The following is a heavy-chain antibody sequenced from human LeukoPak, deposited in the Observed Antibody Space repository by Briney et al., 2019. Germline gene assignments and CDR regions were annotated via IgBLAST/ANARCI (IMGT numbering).Heavy chain of an antibody. D-gene: IGHD2-15*01. V-gene: IGHV3-74*01. CDR2: INTDGGVT. CDR1: GFTFTSYW. J-gene: IGHJ4*02. Sequence: GGSLRLSCAASGFTFTSYWMHWVRHAPGKGMVLVSRINTDGGVTTYADSAKGRFTISRDNAKNTLYLQMNSLRAEDTAVYYCARALVAPYYFDYWGQGALVTASS. CDR3: ARALVAPYYFDY.